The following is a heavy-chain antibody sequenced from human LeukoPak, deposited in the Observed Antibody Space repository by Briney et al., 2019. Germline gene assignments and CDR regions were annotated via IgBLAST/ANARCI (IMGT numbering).Heavy chain of an antibody. V-gene: IGHV4-39*07. J-gene: IGHJ5*02. CDR3: ARGTRERFLDWFDP. Sequence: SETLSLTCSVSDGSINTISDYWGWVRQPPGKGLEWIGSVYYTGSTYYNAPFKSRVTIPIDTSKNQFSLSLSAVTAADTAMYYCARGTRERFLDWFDPWGQGTLVTVSS. CDR1: DGSINTISDY. D-gene: IGHD3-10*01. CDR2: VYYTGST.